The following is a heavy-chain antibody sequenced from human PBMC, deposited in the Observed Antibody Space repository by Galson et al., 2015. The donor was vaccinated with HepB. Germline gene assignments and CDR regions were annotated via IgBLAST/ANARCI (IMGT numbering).Heavy chain of an antibody. CDR3: ARDCTNGVCSVDGMDV. CDR1: GFTFSSYG. J-gene: IGHJ6*02. Sequence: SLRLSCATSGFTFSSYGMHWVRQAPGKGLEWVAGIWHDGSNIQYVASVKGRLTISRDNSKNTLFLQMNSLRAEDTAVYYCARDCTNGVCSVDGMDVWGQGTTVTVSS. D-gene: IGHD2-8*01. V-gene: IGHV3-33*01. CDR2: IWHDGSNI.